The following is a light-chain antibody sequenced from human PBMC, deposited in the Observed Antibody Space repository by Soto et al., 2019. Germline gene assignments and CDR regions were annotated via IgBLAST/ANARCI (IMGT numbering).Light chain of an antibody. J-gene: IGKJ5*01. V-gene: IGKV1-5*03. CDR3: QQFHIFPIT. CDR1: QTVSRW. Sequence: EIQVNQSPSTLSATVGDRVTITCRASQTVSRWLAWYQQKPGKAPQLLIEKASTLESGVPSRFSGSGSGTHFTLTINSLQPDDYATYYCQQFHIFPITFGQGTRLEIK. CDR2: KAS.